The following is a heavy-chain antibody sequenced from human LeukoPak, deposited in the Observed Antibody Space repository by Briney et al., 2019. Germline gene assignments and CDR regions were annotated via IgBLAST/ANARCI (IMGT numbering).Heavy chain of an antibody. CDR1: GFTFSSYV. CDR3: AKNGDRGAYCSGGSCYPYYYYNMDV. CDR2: ISYDGSNE. D-gene: IGHD2-15*01. Sequence: PGGSLRLSCAASGFTFSSYVMHWVRQAPGKGLEWVAIISYDGSNEYYADSVKGRFTISRDNSKNTLYLQMNSLRAEDTAIYYCAKNGDRGAYCSGGSCYPYYYYNMDVWGKGTTVTISS. J-gene: IGHJ6*03. V-gene: IGHV3-30*04.